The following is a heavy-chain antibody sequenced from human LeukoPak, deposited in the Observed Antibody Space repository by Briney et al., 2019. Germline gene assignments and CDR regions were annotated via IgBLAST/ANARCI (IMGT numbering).Heavy chain of an antibody. J-gene: IGHJ4*02. V-gene: IGHV3-30*19. CDR3: AKQSNNHYYQKASDY. Sequence: GGSLRLSCAGSEFTFSTHGIHWVRQAPGEGLEWVAAISDDGNNAYYSDSAKGRLTISRDNSNNTLYLQMNSLRAEDTAVYFCAKQSNNHYYQKASDYWGQGTLVTVSS. D-gene: IGHD1-26*01. CDR2: ISDDGNNA. CDR1: EFTFSTHG.